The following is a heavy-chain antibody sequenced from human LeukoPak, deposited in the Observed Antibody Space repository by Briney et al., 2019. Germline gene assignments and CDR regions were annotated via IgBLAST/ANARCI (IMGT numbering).Heavy chain of an antibody. CDR3: ARDARGGQYSGNFDY. D-gene: IGHD5-12*01. CDR2: ISSSGSTI. CDR1: GFTFSSYE. Sequence: TGGSLRLSCAASGFTFSSYEMNWVRQAPGKGLEWVSYISSSGSTIYYADSVKGRFTISRDNAKNSLYLQMNSLRAEDTAVYYCARDARGGQYSGNFDYWGQGTLVTVSS. J-gene: IGHJ4*02. V-gene: IGHV3-48*03.